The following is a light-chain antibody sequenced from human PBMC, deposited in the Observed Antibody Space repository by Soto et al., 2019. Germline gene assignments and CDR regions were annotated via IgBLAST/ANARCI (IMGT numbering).Light chain of an antibody. V-gene: IGLV3-21*02. CDR3: QVWDGSSDPFV. J-gene: IGLJ1*01. Sequence: SYELTQPPSVSVAPGQTARITCGGKNIGSKSVHWYQQKPGQAPVLVVFDDSDRPSGIPERFSGSNSGSTATLTITWVEAGDEADYYCQVWDGSSDPFVFGNGTKVTVL. CDR1: NIGSKS. CDR2: DDS.